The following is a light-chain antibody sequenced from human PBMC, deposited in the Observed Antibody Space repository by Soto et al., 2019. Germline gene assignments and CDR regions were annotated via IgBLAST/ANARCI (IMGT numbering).Light chain of an antibody. V-gene: IGKV1-39*01. J-gene: IGKJ1*01. CDR1: QSISSY. CDR3: QQSYGTLWT. CDR2: AAS. Sequence: GDRVTITCRASQSISSYLNWYQQKPGKAPKLLIYAASSLQSGVPSRFSGSGSGTDFTLTISSLQPEDFATYYCQQSYGTLWTFGQGTKVEIK.